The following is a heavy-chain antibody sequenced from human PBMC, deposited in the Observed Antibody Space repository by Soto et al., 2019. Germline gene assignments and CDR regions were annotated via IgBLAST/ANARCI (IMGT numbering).Heavy chain of an antibody. V-gene: IGHV3-30-3*01. D-gene: IGHD3-22*01. J-gene: IGHJ1*01. CDR2: ISHDGSNK. Sequence: QVQLVESGGGVVQPGRSLRLSCAASGFTFSSYVMHWVRQAPGKGLEWVVLISHDGSNKHYADSVKDRFTISRENSKNTLSLQMDSLRPEETAVYYCAREDYGSGSAGTFDHWGQGTLVTVAS. CDR1: GFTFSSYV. CDR3: AREDYGSGSAGTFDH.